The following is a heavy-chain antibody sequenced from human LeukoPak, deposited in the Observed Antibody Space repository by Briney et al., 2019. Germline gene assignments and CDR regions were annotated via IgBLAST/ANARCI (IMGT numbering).Heavy chain of an antibody. J-gene: IGHJ4*02. CDR1: GGSISSYY. CDR2: IYYSGST. D-gene: IGHD3-16*02. V-gene: IGHV4-59*01. CDR3: ARSSNYVWGSYRYWASNNSFDY. Sequence: ETLSLTCTVSGGSISSYYWSWIRQPPGKGLEWIGYIYYSGSTNYNPSLKSRVTISVDTSKNQFSLKLSSVTAADTAVYYCARSSNYVWGSYRYWASNNSFDYWGQGTLVTVSS.